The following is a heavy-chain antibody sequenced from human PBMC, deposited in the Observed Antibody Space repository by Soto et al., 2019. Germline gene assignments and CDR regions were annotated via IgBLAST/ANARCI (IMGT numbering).Heavy chain of an antibody. CDR3: ARDDYYDSSGYPRHYAY. D-gene: IGHD3-22*01. CDR1: GYTFTSYG. J-gene: IGHJ4*02. V-gene: IGHV1-18*01. CDR2: ISAYNGNT. Sequence: ASVKVSCKASGYTFTSYGISWVRQAPGQGLEWMGWISAYNGNTNYAQKLQGRVTMTTDTSTSTAYMELRSLRSDDTAVYYCARDDYYDSSGYPRHYAYWGQGTLVTVSS.